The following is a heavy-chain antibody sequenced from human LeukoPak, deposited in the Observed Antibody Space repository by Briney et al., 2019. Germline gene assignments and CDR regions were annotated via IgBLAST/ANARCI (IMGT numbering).Heavy chain of an antibody. CDR1: GGSISSGSYY. Sequence: SETLSLTCTVSGGSISSGSYYWGWIRQPPGKGLEWLGTVFYSGTTYYNPSLKSRVTISVDTSKNQFSLKLTSVTAADTAVYYCARSSGAFDYWGQGALVTVSS. CDR3: ARSSGAFDY. V-gene: IGHV4-39*07. CDR2: VFYSGTT. J-gene: IGHJ4*02.